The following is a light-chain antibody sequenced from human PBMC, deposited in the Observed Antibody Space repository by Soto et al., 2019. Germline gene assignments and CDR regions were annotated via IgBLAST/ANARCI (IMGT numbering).Light chain of an antibody. CDR3: SSYTGSSIVV. V-gene: IGLV2-14*03. CDR2: NVS. J-gene: IGLJ2*01. Sequence: QSALTQPASVSGSPGQSITISCTGTSSDVGGYNYVSWYQQHPGNAPKLIISNVSIRPSGVSNRFSGSKSGNTASLTISGLQAEDEADYYCSSYTGSSIVVFGGGTQLTVL. CDR1: SSDVGGYNY.